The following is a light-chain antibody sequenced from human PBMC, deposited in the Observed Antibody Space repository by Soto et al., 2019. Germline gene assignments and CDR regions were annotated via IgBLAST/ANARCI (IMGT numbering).Light chain of an antibody. V-gene: IGKV1-5*03. CDR2: KAS. Sequence: DIQMTQSPSTLSASVGDRVTITCRTSQSIDSWLAWYQQKPGKAPNLLIYKASSLESGVPSRFSGSGSGTEFTHPISSLQPDDFATDYCQHYNSYASGTFGQGPKVDIK. J-gene: IGKJ1*01. CDR3: QHYNSYASGT. CDR1: QSIDSW.